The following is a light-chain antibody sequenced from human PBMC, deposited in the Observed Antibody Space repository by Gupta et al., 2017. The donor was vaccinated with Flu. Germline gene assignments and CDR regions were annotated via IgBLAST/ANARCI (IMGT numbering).Light chain of an antibody. CDR3: AVWDGSLTGGV. CDR1: SSNIGRYD. CDR2: DTG. V-gene: IGLV1-51*01. Sequence: QSVSPQPPSVSAAPGQKVTISCSGSSSNIGRYDVSWYYQLPGTAPKLIIYDTGKRPSGITDRFSGSRSGTSATLGINGLQAGDEADDYCAVWDGSLTGGVFGGGTKLTVL. J-gene: IGLJ3*02.